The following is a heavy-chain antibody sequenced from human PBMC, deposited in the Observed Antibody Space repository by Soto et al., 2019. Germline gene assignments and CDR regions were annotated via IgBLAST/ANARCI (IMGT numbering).Heavy chain of an antibody. D-gene: IGHD4-17*01. V-gene: IGHV3-21*01. J-gene: IGHJ6*02. Sequence: HSANWGSKKPGQGLEWVSSISSSSSYIYYADSVKGRFTISRDYAKNSLYLQMNSLGAGDTAVFYCASSLLRALHPHYIYYYGMDVSG. CDR2: ISSSSSYI. CDR1: HS. CDR3: ASSLLRALHPHYIYYYGMDV.